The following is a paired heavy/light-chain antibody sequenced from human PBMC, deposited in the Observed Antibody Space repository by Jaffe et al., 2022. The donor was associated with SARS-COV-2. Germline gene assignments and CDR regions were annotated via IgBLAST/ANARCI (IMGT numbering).Light chain of an antibody. CDR1: SSNIGKTD. J-gene: IGLJ1*01. CDR3: GAWDSSLSSYV. Sequence: QSVLTQPPSVSAAAGQGVTISCSGSSSNIGKTDVSWFQHLPGAAPKLLIYENKKRPSGIPGRFSGSKSGTSATLGITGLQTGDEADYYCGAWDSSLSSYVFGTGTEVTVL. V-gene: IGLV1-51*02. CDR2: ENK.
Heavy chain of an antibody. V-gene: IGHV3-21*01. Sequence: EVQLVESGGGLVEPGGSLRLSCAASGFTFSDYTMNWVRQPPGKGLEWVSSITTSSVSRYYAGSVKGRFTISRDDAHNTLYLHMNSLRVEDTAIYYCAGQVITGYWGRGTLVTVSS. D-gene: IGHD2-21*01. CDR2: ITTSSVSR. CDR1: GFTFSDYT. CDR3: AGQVITGY. J-gene: IGHJ4*02.